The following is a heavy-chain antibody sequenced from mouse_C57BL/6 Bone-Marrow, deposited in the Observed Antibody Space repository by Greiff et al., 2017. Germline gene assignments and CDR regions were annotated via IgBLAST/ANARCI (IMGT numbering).Heavy chain of an antibody. J-gene: IGHJ1*03. CDR3: ARWAVGDGYSHWYFDV. CDR1: GYTFTSYW. D-gene: IGHD2-3*01. V-gene: IGHV1-69*01. CDR2: IDPSDSYT. Sequence: QVQLQQPGAELVMPGASVKLSCKASGYTFTSYWMHWVKQSPGQGLEWIGEIDPSDSYTNYNQKFKGTSTLTVDNSSSTAYMQLSSLTSEDSAVYYCARWAVGDGYSHWYFDVWGTGTTVTVSS.